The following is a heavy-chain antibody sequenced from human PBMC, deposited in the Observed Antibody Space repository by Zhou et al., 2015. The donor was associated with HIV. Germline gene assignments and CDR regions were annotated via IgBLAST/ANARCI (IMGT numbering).Heavy chain of an antibody. V-gene: IGHV1-69*01. J-gene: IGHJ6*02. CDR3: ASESIAAAGKDYYGMDV. CDR1: GGTFSSYA. D-gene: IGHD6-13*01. CDR2: IIPIFGTA. Sequence: QVQLVQSGAEVKKPGSSVKVSCKASGGTFSSYAISWVRQAPGQGLEWMGGIIPIFGTANYAQKFQGRVTITADESTSTAYMELSSLRSEDTAVYYCASESIAAAGKDYYGMDVWGQGTTVTVSS.